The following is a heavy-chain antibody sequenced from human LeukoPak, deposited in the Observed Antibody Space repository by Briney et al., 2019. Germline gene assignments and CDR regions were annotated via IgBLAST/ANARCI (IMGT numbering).Heavy chain of an antibody. CDR1: GYTFTGYY. CDR2: INPNSGGT. Sequence: ASVKVSCKASGYTFTGYYMHWLRQAPGQGLEWMGRINPNSGGTNYAQKFQGRVTMTRDTSISTAYMELSRLRSDDTAVYYCASPSKGFGDFDYWGQGTLVTVSS. D-gene: IGHD3-10*01. V-gene: IGHV1-2*06. J-gene: IGHJ4*02. CDR3: ASPSKGFGDFDY.